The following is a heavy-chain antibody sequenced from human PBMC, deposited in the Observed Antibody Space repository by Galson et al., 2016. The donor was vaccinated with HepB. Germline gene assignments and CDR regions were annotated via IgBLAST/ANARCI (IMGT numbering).Heavy chain of an antibody. Sequence: SVKVSCKASGYTFNSYAINWVRQAPGQGLEWMGWISAYNDNTNYAQKFQGRVTLTTDTSTGTAYMELKGRKSDDTAVYYCARVYSLGGSWPKNWYYFDYWGQGTLVTVSS. CDR2: ISAYNDNT. CDR3: ARVYSLGGSWPKNWYYFDY. D-gene: IGHD6-13*01. J-gene: IGHJ4*02. CDR1: GYTFNSYA. V-gene: IGHV1-18*01.